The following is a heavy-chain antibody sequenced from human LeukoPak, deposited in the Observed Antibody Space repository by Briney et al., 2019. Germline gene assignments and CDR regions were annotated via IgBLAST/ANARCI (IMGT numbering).Heavy chain of an antibody. V-gene: IGHV6-1*01. Sequence: SQTLSLTCVISGDSVSSNSVAWNWIRQSPSRGLEWLGRTYYRSKWCNDYAVSVQGRITVNPDTSKNQFSLQLDSVTPHDTALYYCARGAYSTFDIWGQGTMVTVSS. D-gene: IGHD4-11*01. CDR3: ARGAYSTFDI. J-gene: IGHJ3*02. CDR1: GDSVSSNSVA. CDR2: TYYRSKWCN.